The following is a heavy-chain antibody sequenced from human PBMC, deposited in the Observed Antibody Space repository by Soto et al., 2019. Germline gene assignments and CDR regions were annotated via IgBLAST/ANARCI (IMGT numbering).Heavy chain of an antibody. D-gene: IGHD6-19*01. Sequence: EGQLEQSGGGLVRSGGSLRLSCVASGFSFSNAWMTWVRQAPGKGLEWVGRVKSRPDGGTTDYASPVKGRFTITRGDSKTTVYLQMSRLKGEDTAVYYCTRAFLLPRGLGSSGYWGQGALVTVSS. J-gene: IGHJ4*02. V-gene: IGHV3-15*01. CDR3: TRAFLLPRGLGSSGY. CDR1: GFSFSNAW. CDR2: VKSRPDGGTT.